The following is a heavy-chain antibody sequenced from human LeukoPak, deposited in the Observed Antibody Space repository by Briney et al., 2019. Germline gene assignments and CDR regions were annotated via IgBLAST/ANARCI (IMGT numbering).Heavy chain of an antibody. CDR1: GFRFTDYS. CDR2: LGRNGEYK. D-gene: IGHD2-2*01. J-gene: IGHJ6*02. CDR3: VKDRPCETCMPMDA. V-gene: IGHV3-23*01. Sequence: PGGSLRLSCAASGFRFTDYSMSWVRQAPGKGLEGVAGLGRNGEYKYYADSVKGRFTLSRDNSKHTVSLQMNSLRAEDSAIYFCVKDRPCETCMPMDAWGQGTTVTVSS.